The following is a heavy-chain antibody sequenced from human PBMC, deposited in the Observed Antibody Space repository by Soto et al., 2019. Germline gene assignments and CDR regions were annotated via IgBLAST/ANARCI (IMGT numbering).Heavy chain of an antibody. CDR1: GFTFSSYA. CDR2: ISGSGGST. D-gene: IGHD3-16*02. J-gene: IGHJ4*02. Sequence: PGGSLRLSCAASGFTFSSYAMSWVRQAPGKGLEWVSAISGSGGSTYYADSVKGRFTISRDNSKNTLYLQMNSLRAEDTAVYYCAYVGRYCYVWGSYRCWGQGTLVSVSA. V-gene: IGHV3-23*01. CDR3: AYVGRYCYVWGSYRC.